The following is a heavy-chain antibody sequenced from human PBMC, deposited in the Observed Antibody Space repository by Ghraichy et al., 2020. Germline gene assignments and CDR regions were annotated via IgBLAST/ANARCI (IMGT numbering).Heavy chain of an antibody. CDR2: IKQDGSEK. V-gene: IGHV3-7*01. D-gene: IGHD3-3*01. Sequence: GESLNISCAASGFTFSSYWMSWVRQAPGKGLEWVANIKQDGSEKYYVDSVKGRFTISRDNAKNSLYLQMNSLRAEDTAVYYCARDLYYDFWSGWDYYYYGMDVWGQGTTVTVSS. CDR3: ARDLYYDFWSGWDYYYYGMDV. CDR1: GFTFSSYW. J-gene: IGHJ6*02.